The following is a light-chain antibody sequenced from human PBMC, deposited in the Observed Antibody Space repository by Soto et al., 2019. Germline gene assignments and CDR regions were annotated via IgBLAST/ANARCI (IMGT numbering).Light chain of an antibody. CDR3: QHYGTAPYT. CDR2: GAS. J-gene: IGKJ2*01. Sequence: DIVLTQSPGTLSLSPGERATLSCRASQIISSTYLGWYQQKPGKAPRLLIYGASSRATGIPDRFSGSGSGTDFTLTISRLEPEDFAVYYCQHYGTAPYTFGQGTKLEIK. V-gene: IGKV3-20*01. CDR1: QIISSTY.